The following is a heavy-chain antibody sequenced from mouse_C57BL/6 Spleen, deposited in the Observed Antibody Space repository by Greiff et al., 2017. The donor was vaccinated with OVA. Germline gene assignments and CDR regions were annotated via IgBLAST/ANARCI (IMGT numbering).Heavy chain of an antibody. Sequence: QVQLQQSGAELAKPGASVKLSCKASGYTFTSYWMPWVKQRPGQGLEWIGYINPSSGYTKYNQKFKDKSTLTADKSSSTAYMQLISLTYEDAAVYYCARDSNYVYFDYWGQGTTLTVSS. V-gene: IGHV1-7*01. CDR1: GYTFTSYW. CDR2: INPSSGYT. J-gene: IGHJ2*01. CDR3: ARDSNYVYFDY. D-gene: IGHD2-5*01.